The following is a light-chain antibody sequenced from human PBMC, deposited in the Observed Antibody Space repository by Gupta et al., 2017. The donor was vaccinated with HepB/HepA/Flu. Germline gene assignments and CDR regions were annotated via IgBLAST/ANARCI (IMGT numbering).Light chain of an antibody. CDR1: QTISGR. CDR2: KAS. Sequence: DIQMTQSPSTLSASVGDRVTITCRASQTISGRLAWYQQKPGQVPKLLIYKASRLESGVPSRFSGSGYGKEFALTSSGRQPDDFATYYCQQDDTYSTFGRGTELEIE. V-gene: IGKV1-5*03. J-gene: IGKJ2*01. CDR3: QQDDTYST.